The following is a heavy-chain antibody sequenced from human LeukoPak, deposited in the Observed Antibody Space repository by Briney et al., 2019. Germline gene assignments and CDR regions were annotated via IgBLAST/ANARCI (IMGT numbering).Heavy chain of an antibody. CDR3: ARDPSYNWNYGWFDP. J-gene: IGHJ5*02. CDR1: GGSMSNYY. Sequence: SETLSLTCSVFGGSMSNYYWSWIRRPPGGGLEWIGNIYYSGYTTYNPSLKSRVTISVDTSKNQFSLKLSSVTDADTAMYHCARDPSYNWNYGWFDPWGQGTLVTVSS. CDR2: IYYSGYT. V-gene: IGHV4-59*13. D-gene: IGHD1-7*01.